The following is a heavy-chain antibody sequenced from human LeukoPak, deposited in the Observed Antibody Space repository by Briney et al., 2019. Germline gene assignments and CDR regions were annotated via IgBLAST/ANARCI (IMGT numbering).Heavy chain of an antibody. V-gene: IGHV4-34*01. Sequence: KTSETLSLTCAVYGGSFSGYYWSWIRQPPGKGLEWIGGINHSGSTNYNPSLKSRVTISVDTSKNQFSLKLSSVTAADTAVYYCARRASIAAPRRAFDIWGQGTMVTVSS. CDR3: ARRASIAAPRRAFDI. J-gene: IGHJ3*02. CDR2: INHSGST. D-gene: IGHD6-25*01. CDR1: GGSFSGYY.